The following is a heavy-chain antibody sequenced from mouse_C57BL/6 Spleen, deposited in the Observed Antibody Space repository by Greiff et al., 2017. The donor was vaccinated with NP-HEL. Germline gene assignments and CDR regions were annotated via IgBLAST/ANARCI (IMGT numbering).Heavy chain of an antibody. CDR2: ISYDGSN. D-gene: IGHD4-1*01. CDR1: GYSITSGYY. V-gene: IGHV3-6*01. J-gene: IGHJ2*01. CDR3: ARDNPNSFDY. Sequence: VQLKESGPGLVKPSQSLSLTCSVTGYSITSGYYWNWIRQFPGNKLEWMGYISYDGSNNYNPSLKNRISITRDTSKNQFFLKLNSVTTEDTATYYCARDNPNSFDYWGQGTTLTVSS.